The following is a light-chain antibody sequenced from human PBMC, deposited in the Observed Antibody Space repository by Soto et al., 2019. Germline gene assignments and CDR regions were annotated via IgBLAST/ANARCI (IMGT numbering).Light chain of an antibody. J-gene: IGLJ1*01. CDR2: SDN. CDR3: ATWDDSLNAYV. Sequence: QSVLTQPPSASGTPGQRVTISCSGSSSSIGSNAVNWYQQLPGTAPNLLIYSDNHRPSWVPARFSGSKSGTSASLPISGLQSEDEADYHCATWDDSLNAYVFGIGTKLTVL. CDR1: SSSIGSNA. V-gene: IGLV1-44*01.